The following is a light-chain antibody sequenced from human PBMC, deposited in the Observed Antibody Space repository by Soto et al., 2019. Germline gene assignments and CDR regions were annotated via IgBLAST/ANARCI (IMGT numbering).Light chain of an antibody. CDR1: SSNIGSNY. J-gene: IGLJ2*01. V-gene: IGLV1-47*01. Sequence: QSVLTQSPSASGTPGQRVTISCSGSSSNIGSNYVFWYQHLPGTAPKLLIYRNNQRPSGVPDRFSGSKSGTSASLAISGLQSEDETDYYCAAWDDSLSGVVFGGGTKLTVL. CDR2: RNN. CDR3: AAWDDSLSGVV.